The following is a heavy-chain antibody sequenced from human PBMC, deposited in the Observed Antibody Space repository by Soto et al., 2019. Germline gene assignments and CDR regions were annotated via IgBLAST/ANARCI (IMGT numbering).Heavy chain of an antibody. J-gene: IGHJ6*02. CDR2: ISSSSTI. CDR1: GDSITSNSYF. CDR3: ARADSGYAHGYYYYGMDV. Sequence: PSETLSLTCTVSGDSITSNSYFWAWIRQPPGKGLEWVSYISSSSTIYYADSVKGRFTISRDNAKNSLYLQMNSLRAEDTAVYYCARADSGYAHGYYYYGMDVWGQGTTVTVSS. D-gene: IGHD5-12*01. V-gene: IGHV3-48*01.